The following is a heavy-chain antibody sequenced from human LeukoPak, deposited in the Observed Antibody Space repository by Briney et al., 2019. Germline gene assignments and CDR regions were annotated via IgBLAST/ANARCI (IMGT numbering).Heavy chain of an antibody. V-gene: IGHV3-23*01. D-gene: IGHD3-16*01. CDR1: GFTFSSYA. Sequence: GGSLRLSCAASGFTFSSYAMSWVRQAPGKGLEWVSATTGGGGGTYYADSVKGRFTISRDNSKNTLYLQMNSLRAEDTAVYFCARDPGLRLDYWGQGTLVTVSS. J-gene: IGHJ4*02. CDR2: TTGGGGGT. CDR3: ARDPGLRLDY.